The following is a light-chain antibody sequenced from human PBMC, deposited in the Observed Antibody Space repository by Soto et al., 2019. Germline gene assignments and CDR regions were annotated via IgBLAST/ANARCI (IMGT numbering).Light chain of an antibody. CDR3: QQYNSYSRT. V-gene: IGKV1-5*03. CDR1: QSISNL. Sequence: DIQLTQSPSTLSASVGDRATITCRASQSISNLLAWYQQRPGKAPKLLIYKASSLESGIPSRFSGSGSGTEFTLTISSLQPDDFATYYCQQYNSYSRTFGQGTKVDIK. J-gene: IGKJ1*01. CDR2: KAS.